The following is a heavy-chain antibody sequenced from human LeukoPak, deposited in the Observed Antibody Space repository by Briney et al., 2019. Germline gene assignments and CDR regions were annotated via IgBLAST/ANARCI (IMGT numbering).Heavy chain of an antibody. V-gene: IGHV3-30-3*01. CDR2: ISYDGSNK. Sequence: GGSLRLSCAASGFTFSSYAMHWVRQAPGKGLEWVAVISYDGSNKYYADSVKGRFTISRDNAKNSLYLQMNSLRDEDTAVYYCARDLSGSYLFYFDYWGQGTLATVSS. D-gene: IGHD3-10*01. CDR1: GFTFSSYA. J-gene: IGHJ4*02. CDR3: ARDLSGSYLFYFDY.